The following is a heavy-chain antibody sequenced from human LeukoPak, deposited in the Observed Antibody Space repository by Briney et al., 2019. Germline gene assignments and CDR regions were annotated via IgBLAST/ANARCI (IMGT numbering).Heavy chain of an antibody. V-gene: IGHV3-53*01. CDR1: GFNLNRHW. J-gene: IGHJ4*02. CDR2: IYSGGST. D-gene: IGHD5-18*01. Sequence: PGDSLRLSCAASGFNLNRHWMSWVRQAPGKGLEWISVIYSGGSTYYADSVKGRFTISRDNSKNTLYLQMNSLKAEDTAVYYCAREAVRGDTATLKGAMGYWGQGTLVTVSS. CDR3: AREAVRGDTATLKGAMGY.